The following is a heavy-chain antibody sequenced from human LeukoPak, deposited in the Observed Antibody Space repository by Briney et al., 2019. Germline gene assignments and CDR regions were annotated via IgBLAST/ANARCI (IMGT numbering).Heavy chain of an antibody. CDR3: ARDGALFKVALNAFDI. CDR1: GFTFSSYW. D-gene: IGHD5-12*01. Sequence: GGSLRLSCAASGFTFSSYWMSWVRQAPGKGLEWVANIKQDGSEKYYVDSVRGRFTISRDNAKNSLYLQMNSLRAEDTAVYYCARDGALFKVALNAFDIWGQGTMVTVSS. J-gene: IGHJ3*02. CDR2: IKQDGSEK. V-gene: IGHV3-7*01.